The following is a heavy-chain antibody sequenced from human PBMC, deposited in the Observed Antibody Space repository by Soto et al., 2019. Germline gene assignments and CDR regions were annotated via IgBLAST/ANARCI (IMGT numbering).Heavy chain of an antibody. J-gene: IGHJ6*04. D-gene: IGHD3-3*01. CDR1: GGSFSGYY. CDR3: ARGETITIFGVVPLDV. V-gene: IGHV4-34*01. CDR2: INHSGST. Sequence: SETLSLTCAVYGGSFSGYYWSWIRQPPGKGLEWIGEINHSGSTNYNPSLKSRVTISVDTSKNQFSLKLSSVTAADTAVYYCARGETITIFGVVPLDVWGKGTTVTVSS.